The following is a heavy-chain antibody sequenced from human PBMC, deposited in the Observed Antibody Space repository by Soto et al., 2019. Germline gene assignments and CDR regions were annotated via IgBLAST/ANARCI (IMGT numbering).Heavy chain of an antibody. Sequence: QVQLVESGGGVVQPGRSLRLSCAASGFTFSSYGMHWVRQAPGKGLEWVAVISYDGSNKYYADSVKGRFTISRDNYKNTLYLQMNSLRAEDTAVYYCAKRGWELPFDYWGQGTLVTVSS. CDR2: ISYDGSNK. CDR3: AKRGWELPFDY. D-gene: IGHD1-26*01. CDR1: GFTFSSYG. V-gene: IGHV3-30*18. J-gene: IGHJ4*02.